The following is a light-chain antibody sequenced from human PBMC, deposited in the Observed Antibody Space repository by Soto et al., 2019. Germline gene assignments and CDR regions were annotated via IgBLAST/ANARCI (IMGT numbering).Light chain of an antibody. CDR3: QSYKDRPFA. V-gene: IGKV3-15*01. J-gene: IGKJ2*01. CDR1: ETLISF. Sequence: EIVLTQSPATLSVSPGERVTLSCRASETLISFLAWYQQKPGQAPRLLIYGASTRATGVPARFSGSGSATDFALTISSLQSEDFAFYYCQSYKDRPFAVGQGTKLEI. CDR2: GAS.